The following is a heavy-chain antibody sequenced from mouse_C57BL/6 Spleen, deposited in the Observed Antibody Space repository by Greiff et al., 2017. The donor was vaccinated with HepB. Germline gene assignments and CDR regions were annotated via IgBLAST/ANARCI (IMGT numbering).Heavy chain of an antibody. J-gene: IGHJ1*03. CDR1: GYTFTNYW. CDR2: IYPGGGYT. D-gene: IGHD1-1*01. Sequence: QVQLQQSGAELVRPGTSVKMSCKASGYTFTNYWIGWAKQRPGHGLEWIGDIYPGGGYTNYNEKFKGKATLTADKSSSTAYMQFSSLTSEDSAIYYCARSGSSWYFDVWGTGTMVTVSS. V-gene: IGHV1-63*01. CDR3: ARSGSSWYFDV.